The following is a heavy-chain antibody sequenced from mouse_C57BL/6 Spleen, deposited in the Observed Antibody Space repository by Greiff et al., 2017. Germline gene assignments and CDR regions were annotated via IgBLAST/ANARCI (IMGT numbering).Heavy chain of an antibody. Sequence: QVTLKESGAELARPGASVKLSCKASGYTFTSYGISWVKQRTGQGLEWIGEIYPRSGNTYYNEKFKGKATLTADKSSSTAYMELRSLASEDSAVYFCARGATWTFYFDYWGQGTTLTVSS. CDR3: ARGATWTFYFDY. CDR1: GYTFTSYG. J-gene: IGHJ2*01. CDR2: IYPRSGNT. V-gene: IGHV1-81*01. D-gene: IGHD4-1*02.